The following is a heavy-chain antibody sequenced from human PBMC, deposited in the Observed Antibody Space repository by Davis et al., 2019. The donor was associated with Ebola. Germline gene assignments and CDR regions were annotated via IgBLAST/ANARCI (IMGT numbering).Heavy chain of an antibody. Sequence: GESLKISCAGSGFTFSAYSFNWVRQAPGKGLEGVSYISSSGSTVYYADSVKGRFTISRDNAKNSLYLQMNSLRAEDTAVYYCARSSSWWKYYYYGMDVWGKGTTVTVSS. J-gene: IGHJ6*04. D-gene: IGHD6-13*01. CDR2: ISSSGSTV. CDR1: GFTFSAYS. CDR3: ARSSSWWKYYYYGMDV. V-gene: IGHV3-48*04.